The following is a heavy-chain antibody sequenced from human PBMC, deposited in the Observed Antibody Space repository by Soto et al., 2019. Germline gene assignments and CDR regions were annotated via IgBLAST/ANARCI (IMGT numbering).Heavy chain of an antibody. CDR2: IYYSGST. V-gene: IGHV4-30-4*01. CDR1: GGSISSGDYY. D-gene: IGHD3-10*01. J-gene: IGHJ4*02. CDR3: ASVKLATMVRGVIDY. Sequence: QVQLQESGPGLVKPSQTLSLTCTVSGGSISSGDYYWSWIRQPPGKGLEWIGYIYYSGSTYYNPSLESRVTISVDTSKNQFSLKLSSVTAADTAVYYCASVKLATMVRGVIDYWGQGTLVTVSS.